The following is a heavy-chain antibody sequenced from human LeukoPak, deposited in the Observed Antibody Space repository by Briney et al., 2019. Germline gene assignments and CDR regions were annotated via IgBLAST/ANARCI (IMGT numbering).Heavy chain of an antibody. V-gene: IGHV1-18*01. Sequence: ASVKVSCKASGYTFTSCGISWVRQAPGQGLEWMGWISAYNGNTNYAQKLQGRVTMTTDTSTSTAYMELRSLRSDDTAVYYCARELVVRGVTYFDYWGQGTLVTVSS. CDR3: ARELVVRGVTYFDY. CDR2: ISAYNGNT. J-gene: IGHJ4*02. CDR1: GYTFTSCG. D-gene: IGHD3-10*01.